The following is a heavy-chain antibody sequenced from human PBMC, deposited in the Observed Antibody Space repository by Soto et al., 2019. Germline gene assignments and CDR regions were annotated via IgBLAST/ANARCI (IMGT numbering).Heavy chain of an antibody. D-gene: IGHD3-10*02. CDR1: GFTFSSYG. CDR2: ISYDGSDK. V-gene: IGHV3-30*18. J-gene: IGHJ4*02. Sequence: QVQLVESGGGVVQPGRSLRLSCAASGFTFSSYGMHWVRQAPGKGLAWVAVISYDGSDKYYADSVKGRFTISRDNSKNTLYLQMNSLRDEDTAVHYCAKGYVYLDDWGQGGLV. CDR3: AKGYVYLDD.